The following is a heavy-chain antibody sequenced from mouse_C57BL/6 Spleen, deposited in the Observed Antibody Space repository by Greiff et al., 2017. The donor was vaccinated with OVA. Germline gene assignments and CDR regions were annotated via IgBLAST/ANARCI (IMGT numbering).Heavy chain of an antibody. V-gene: IGHV1-52*01. J-gene: IGHJ2*01. Sequence: QVQLQQPGAELVRPGSSVKLSCKASGYTFTSYWMHWVKQRPIQGLEWIGYIDPSDSEPHYNQKFTDKATLTVDTSSSTAYMQLSSLTSEDSAVYDRARDGSSFYIDYWGQGTTLTVSS. CDR2: IDPSDSEP. CDR1: GYTFTSYW. CDR3: ARDGSSFYIDY. D-gene: IGHD1-1*01.